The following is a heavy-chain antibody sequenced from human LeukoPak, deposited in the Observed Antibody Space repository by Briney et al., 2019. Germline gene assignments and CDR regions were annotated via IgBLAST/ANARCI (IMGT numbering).Heavy chain of an antibody. CDR2: IYSGGST. Sequence: PGGSLRLSCAASGFTVSTNYMIWIRQAPGKGLEWVSVIYSGGSTYYADSVKGRCTISRDNSKNTLFLQMNSLRAEDTAVYYCARLYYSAMDVWGQGTTVTVSS. V-gene: IGHV3-66*04. CDR1: GFTVSTNY. CDR3: ARLYYSAMDV. J-gene: IGHJ6*02.